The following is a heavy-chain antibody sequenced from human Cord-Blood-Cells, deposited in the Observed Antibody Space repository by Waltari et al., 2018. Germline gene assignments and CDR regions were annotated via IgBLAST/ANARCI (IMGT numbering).Heavy chain of an antibody. CDR2: INHSGST. CDR3: ARVQLVNWFDP. J-gene: IGHJ5*02. D-gene: IGHD6-6*01. Sequence: QVQLQQWGAGLLKPSETLSLTCAVYGGSFSGYYWSWIRQPPGKGLEWIGEINHSGSTNYNPSLKSRVIISVDTSKNQFSLKLSSVTAADTAVYYCARVQLVNWFDPWGQGTLVTVSS. CDR1: GGSFSGYY. V-gene: IGHV4-34*01.